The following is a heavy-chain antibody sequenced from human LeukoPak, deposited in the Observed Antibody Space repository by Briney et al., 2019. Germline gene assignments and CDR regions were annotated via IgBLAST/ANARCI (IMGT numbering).Heavy chain of an antibody. D-gene: IGHD5-12*01. CDR2: INHRGST. CDR3: ARLPTTYYFDY. Sequence: NPSETLSLTCAVYGGSFSGYYWSWIRQPPGKGLEWIGEINHRGSTNYNPSLKSRVTISVDTSKNQFSLKLSSVTAADTAVYYCARLPTTYYFDYWGQGTLVTVSS. J-gene: IGHJ4*02. CDR1: GGSFSGYY. V-gene: IGHV4-34*01.